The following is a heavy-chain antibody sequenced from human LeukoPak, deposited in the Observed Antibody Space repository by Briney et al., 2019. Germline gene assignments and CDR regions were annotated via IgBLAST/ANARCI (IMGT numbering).Heavy chain of an antibody. V-gene: IGHV1-69*04. D-gene: IGHD2-15*01. CDR1: GGTFSSYA. Sequence: ASVKVSCKASGGTFSSYAISWVRQAPGQGLEWMGRIIPILGIANYAQKFQGRVTITADKSTSTAYMELSSLRSEDTAVYYCARAGGYCSGGSCYESRFDYWGQGTLVTVSS. CDR3: ARAGGYCSGGSCYESRFDY. CDR2: IIPILGIA. J-gene: IGHJ4*02.